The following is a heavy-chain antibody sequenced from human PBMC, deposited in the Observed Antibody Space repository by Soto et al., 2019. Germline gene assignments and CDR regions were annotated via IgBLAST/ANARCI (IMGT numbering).Heavy chain of an antibody. J-gene: IGHJ4*02. V-gene: IGHV1-18*01. CDR2: ISAYSGNT. Sequence: QVQLVQSGAEVKKPGASVKVSCKASGYTFTSYGISWVRQAPGQGLEWMGWISAYSGNTNYAQKFQGRVTVTTDTSTNTAYMELRSLKSDDTAVYFCARDTPIVTVRTDYWGQGTLVTVSS. D-gene: IGHD5-18*01. CDR3: ARDTPIVTVRTDY. CDR1: GYTFTSYG.